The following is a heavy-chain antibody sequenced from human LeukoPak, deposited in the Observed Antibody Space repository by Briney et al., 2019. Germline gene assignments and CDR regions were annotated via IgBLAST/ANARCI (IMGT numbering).Heavy chain of an antibody. D-gene: IGHD3-10*01. CDR2: TYYKSKWYN. CDR1: GDSVYSNSVA. J-gene: IGHJ4*02. CDR3: ARGDTSMVD. V-gene: IGHV6-1*01. Sequence: SQPRSRTRAISGDSVYSNSVAWNWIRESPSRGLEWLGRTYYKSKWYNNYAVSVKSRITINPDTSKNQFSLQLNSVTPEDTAVYYCARGDTSMVDWGQGTLVTVSS.